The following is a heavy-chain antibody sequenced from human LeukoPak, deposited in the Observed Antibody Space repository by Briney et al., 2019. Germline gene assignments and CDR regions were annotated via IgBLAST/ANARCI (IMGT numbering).Heavy chain of an antibody. D-gene: IGHD3-10*02. J-gene: IGHJ6*03. Sequence: GGSLRLSCAASGFTFSSYSMNWVRQAPGKGLEWVSSISSSSSYIYYADSVKGRFTISRDNAKNSLYLQMNSLRAEDTAVYYCARDNVVWSGYHYYYYYMDVWGKGTTVTVSS. V-gene: IGHV3-21*01. CDR1: GFTFSSYS. CDR2: ISSSSSYI. CDR3: ARDNVVWSGYHYYYYYMDV.